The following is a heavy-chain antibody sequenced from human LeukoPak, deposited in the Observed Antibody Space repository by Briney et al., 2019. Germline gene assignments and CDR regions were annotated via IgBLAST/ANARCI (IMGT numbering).Heavy chain of an antibody. Sequence: PSETLSLTCAVSGGSISSGGYSWSWIRQPPGKGLEWIGYIYHRGSTYYNPSLKSRVTISVDRSKNQFSLKLSSVTAADTAVYYCASLKRWLQYYYFDYWGQGTLVTVSS. CDR2: IYHRGST. CDR1: GGSISSGGYS. V-gene: IGHV4-30-2*01. CDR3: ASLKRWLQYYYFDY. D-gene: IGHD5-24*01. J-gene: IGHJ4*02.